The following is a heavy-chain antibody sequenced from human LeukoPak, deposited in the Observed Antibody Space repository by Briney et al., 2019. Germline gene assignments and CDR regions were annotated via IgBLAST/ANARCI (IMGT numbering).Heavy chain of an antibody. CDR2: IYYSGTT. J-gene: IGHJ5*02. CDR3: VVLLIRRNWFDP. CDR1: GGSFSGYY. D-gene: IGHD3-10*01. V-gene: IGHV4-34*01. Sequence: SETLSLTCGVYGGSFSGYYWSWIRQPPRKGLEWIGTIYYSGTTYYNPSNPSLKSRVIVSVDTSRNQFSLRLTSVTAADTAVYYCVVLLIRRNWFDPWGQGTLVTVSS.